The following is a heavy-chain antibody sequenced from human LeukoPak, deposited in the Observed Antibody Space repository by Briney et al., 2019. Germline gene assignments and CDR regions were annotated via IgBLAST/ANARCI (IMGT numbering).Heavy chain of an antibody. Sequence: GGSLRVSCAASGFTVSRNYMSWVRQAPGKGLKWVSVIYSDDSTYYVDSVKGRFTISRDNSKNTLYLQMNSLSAEDTAVYYCAGEYCSSGSCYPRYWGQGALVTVSS. CDR2: IYSDDST. CDR3: AGEYCSSGSCYPRY. CDR1: GFTVSRNY. V-gene: IGHV3-53*01. D-gene: IGHD2-15*01. J-gene: IGHJ4*02.